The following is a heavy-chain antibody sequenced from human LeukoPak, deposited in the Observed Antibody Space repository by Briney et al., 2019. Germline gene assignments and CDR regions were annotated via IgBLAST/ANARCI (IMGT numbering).Heavy chain of an antibody. CDR1: GGTFSSYA. J-gene: IGHJ6*02. CDR2: IIPIFGTA. V-gene: IGHV1-69*01. CDR3: ARGLIPSSPTYYYYGMDV. Sequence: ASVKVSCKASGGTFSSYAISWVRQAPGQGLEWMGGIIPIFGTANYAQKFQGRVTITADESTSTAYMELSSPRSEDTAVYYCARGLIPSSPTYYYYGMDVWGQGTTVTVSS.